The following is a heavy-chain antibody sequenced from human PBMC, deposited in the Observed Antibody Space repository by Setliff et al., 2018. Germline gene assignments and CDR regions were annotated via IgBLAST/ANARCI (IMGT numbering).Heavy chain of an antibody. D-gene: IGHD1-7*01. Sequence: QTGGSLRLSCAASGFIFSNYAMNWVRQAPGKGLEWVAIISYDGGNIYYADSVKGRFTISRDNSKNTLYLQMNSLRAEDTAVYYCARSRGTTVYDYWGQGTLVTVSS. CDR2: ISYDGGNI. CDR1: GFIFSNYA. CDR3: ARSRGTTVYDY. J-gene: IGHJ4*02. V-gene: IGHV3-30-3*01.